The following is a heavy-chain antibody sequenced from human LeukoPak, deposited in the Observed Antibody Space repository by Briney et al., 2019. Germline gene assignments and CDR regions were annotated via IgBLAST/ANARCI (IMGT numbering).Heavy chain of an antibody. CDR1: GFSLSGYW. CDR3: AKKAVAGYYNYYMDV. V-gene: IGHV3-23*01. D-gene: IGHD6-13*01. CDR2: ISGSGGNT. Sequence: GSLGLSCAASGFSLSGYWMSWVRQAPGKGLEWVSDISGSGGNTYYADSVKGRFTISRDNSKKTLYLEMNSLRAEDTAVYHCAKKAVAGYYNYYMDVWGKGTTVTVSS. J-gene: IGHJ6*03.